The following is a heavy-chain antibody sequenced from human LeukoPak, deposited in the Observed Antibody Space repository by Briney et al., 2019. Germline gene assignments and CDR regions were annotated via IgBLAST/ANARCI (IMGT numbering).Heavy chain of an antibody. CDR1: GFTFSDHY. CDR3: ARVLEGNMLWFDF. D-gene: IGHD1/OR15-1a*01. Sequence: TGGSLRLSCVASGFTFSDHYIDWVRQAPGKGLEWVGRIRKKANSYTTDYAASVKGRFTISRDDSNNSVHLQMNSLKTEDTAVYFSARVLEGNMLWFDFLGQGTLVTVSS. CDR2: IRKKANSYTT. J-gene: IGHJ5*01. V-gene: IGHV3-72*01.